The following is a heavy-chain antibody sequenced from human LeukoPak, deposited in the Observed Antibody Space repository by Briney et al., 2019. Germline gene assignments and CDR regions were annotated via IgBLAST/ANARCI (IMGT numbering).Heavy chain of an antibody. D-gene: IGHD3-10*01. CDR1: GFTFSSHA. CDR3: VLRYYSGSGSYAPWDY. CDR2: SSGSGGST. V-gene: IGHV3-23*01. Sequence: GGALRLSCAASGFTFSSHAMSWVRQAPGKGLDVVSASSGSGGSTYYADSVKGRFTISRDNSKNTLYLQMNSLRAEDTAVYYCVLRYYSGSGSYAPWDYWGQGTLVTVSS. J-gene: IGHJ4*02.